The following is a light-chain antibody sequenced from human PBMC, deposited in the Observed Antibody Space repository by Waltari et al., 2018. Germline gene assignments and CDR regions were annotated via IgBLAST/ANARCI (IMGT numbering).Light chain of an antibody. J-gene: IGKJ1*01. CDR2: DAS. CDR3: QHYVNLPVT. V-gene: IGKV3-20*01. Sequence: SCEASQRVGKSLVWYQQRPGQAPRVLIYDASTRATGTPGRFSGSGFGTDFSLAISSLEPEDFAVYFCQHYVNLPVTFGQGTKVEI. CDR1: QRVGKS.